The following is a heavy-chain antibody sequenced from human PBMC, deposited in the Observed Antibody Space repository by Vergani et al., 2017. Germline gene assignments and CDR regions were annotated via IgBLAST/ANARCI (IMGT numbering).Heavy chain of an antibody. CDR2: IYYSGST. Sequence: QVQLQQWGAGLLKPSETLSLTCTVSGGSISSYYWSWIRQPPGKGLEWIGYIYYSGSTNYNPSLKSRVTISVDTSKNQFSLTLSSVTAADTAVYYCASDGMVATTGWFDPWGQGTLVTVSS. J-gene: IGHJ5*02. CDR1: GGSISSYY. CDR3: ASDGMVATTGWFDP. V-gene: IGHV4-59*01. D-gene: IGHD1-26*01.